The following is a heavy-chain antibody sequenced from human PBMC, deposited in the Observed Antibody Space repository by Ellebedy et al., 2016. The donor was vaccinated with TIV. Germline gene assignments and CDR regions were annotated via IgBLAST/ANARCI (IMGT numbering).Heavy chain of an antibody. CDR2: MSYSGRT. V-gene: IGHV4-59*01. J-gene: IGHJ4*02. D-gene: IGHD1-14*01. CDR1: RGSISSNY. CDR3: ARELSGNNRHAFDY. Sequence: MPSETLSLTCTVSRGSISSNYWSWIRQPPGKGLEWIGYMSYSGRTDYNPSLKRRATVSIDTSKNQFSLKLSSVTAADTAVYYCARELSGNNRHAFDYWGQGTLVTVSS.